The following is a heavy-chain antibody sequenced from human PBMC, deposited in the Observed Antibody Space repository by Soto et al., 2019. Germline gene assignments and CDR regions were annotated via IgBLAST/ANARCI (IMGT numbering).Heavy chain of an antibody. J-gene: IGHJ6*02. V-gene: IGHV3-53*01. CDR1: GFTVSSNY. D-gene: IGHD3-3*01. Sequence: GGSLRLSCAASGFTVSSNYMSWVRQAPGKGLEWVSVIYSGGSTYYADSVKGRFTISRDNSKNTLYLQMNSLRAEDTAVYYCARDPYYDFWSGYSPYYGMDVWGQGTTVTVSS. CDR3: ARDPYYDFWSGYSPYYGMDV. CDR2: IYSGGST.